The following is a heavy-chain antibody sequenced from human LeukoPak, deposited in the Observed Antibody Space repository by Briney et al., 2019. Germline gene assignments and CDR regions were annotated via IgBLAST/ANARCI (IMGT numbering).Heavy chain of an antibody. Sequence: GASVKVSCKTSGDTFTNYDINWVRQAPGQGLEYMGWIDTNTGNPTYAQGFTGRFVFSLDTSVSTAYLQISSLKAEDSAIYFCANCYDSSGFFAYWGQGTLVTVSS. V-gene: IGHV7-4-1*02. J-gene: IGHJ4*02. CDR3: ANCYDSSGFFAY. CDR1: GDTFTNYD. CDR2: IDTNTGNP. D-gene: IGHD3-22*01.